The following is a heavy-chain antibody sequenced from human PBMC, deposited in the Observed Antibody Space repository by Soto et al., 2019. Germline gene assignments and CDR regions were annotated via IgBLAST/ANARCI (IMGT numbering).Heavy chain of an antibody. D-gene: IGHD6-13*01. Sequence: PGGSLRLSCAASRFTFSSYAMSWVRQAPGKGLEWVSAISGSGGTTNYADSVKGRFTISRDNSKNTLYLQMNSLRAEDTAVYYCATQRTIAAAGTGWGQGTLVTVSS. J-gene: IGHJ4*02. CDR3: ATQRTIAAAGTG. CDR1: RFTFSSYA. V-gene: IGHV3-23*01. CDR2: ISGSGGTT.